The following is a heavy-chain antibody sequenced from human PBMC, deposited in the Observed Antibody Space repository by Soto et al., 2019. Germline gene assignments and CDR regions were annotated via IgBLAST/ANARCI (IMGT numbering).Heavy chain of an antibody. Sequence: QVQLQESGPGLVKPSQTLSLTCTVSGGSISSGGYYWSWIRQHPGKGLEWIGYIYYSGSTYYNPSLKSRVTITVDTSKNQFSLKLSSVTAADTAVYYCARVNSEALEWSSYYYYYMDVWGKGTTVTVSS. CDR2: IYYSGST. V-gene: IGHV4-31*03. D-gene: IGHD3-3*01. J-gene: IGHJ6*03. CDR3: ARVNSEALEWSSYYYYYMDV. CDR1: GGSISSGGYY.